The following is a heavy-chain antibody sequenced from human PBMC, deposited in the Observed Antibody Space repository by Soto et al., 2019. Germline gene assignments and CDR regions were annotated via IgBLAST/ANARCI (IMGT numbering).Heavy chain of an antibody. D-gene: IGHD3-3*01. Sequence: ETLSLTCTVSGGSISSYYWSGIRQPPGKGLEWIGYIYYSGSTNYNPSLKSRVTISVDTSKNQFSLKLSSVTAADTAVYYCARGHTLTIFGVDRGNHYYGMDVWGQGTTVTVSS. CDR3: ARGHTLTIFGVDRGNHYYGMDV. V-gene: IGHV4-59*01. J-gene: IGHJ6*02. CDR2: IYYSGST. CDR1: GGSISSYY.